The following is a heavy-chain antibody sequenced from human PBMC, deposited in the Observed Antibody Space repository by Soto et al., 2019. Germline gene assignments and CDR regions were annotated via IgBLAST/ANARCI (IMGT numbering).Heavy chain of an antibody. CDR2: INHSGST. J-gene: IGHJ6*02. D-gene: IGHD2-8*01. CDR1: GGSFSGYY. CDR3: ARQVRVFQRMYAFHYYHGKDI. V-gene: IGHV4-34*01. Sequence: EALSVTSDVDGGSFSGYYWRWIRQPRGKGLEWIGEINHSGSTNYNPSLKSRVTISVDTSKNQFFLKLSSVTAADRALYYYARQVRVFQRMYAFHYYHGKDIQGQ.